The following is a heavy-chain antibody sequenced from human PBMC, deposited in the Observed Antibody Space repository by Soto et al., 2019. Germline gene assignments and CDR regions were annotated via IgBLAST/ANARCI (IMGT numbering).Heavy chain of an antibody. CDR3: ARNGLSSRREEYYYYYYYLDV. D-gene: IGHD6-13*01. Sequence: SDTLSLTCTVSGGSISSYYWSWIRQPPGKVLECIGYIYYSGSTNYNPSLKSRVTISVDTSKNQFSLKLSSGTAADTAVYYCARNGLSSRREEYYYYYYYLDVWGKGTTVNVSS. CDR1: GGSISSYY. V-gene: IGHV4-59*01. J-gene: IGHJ6*03. CDR2: IYYSGST.